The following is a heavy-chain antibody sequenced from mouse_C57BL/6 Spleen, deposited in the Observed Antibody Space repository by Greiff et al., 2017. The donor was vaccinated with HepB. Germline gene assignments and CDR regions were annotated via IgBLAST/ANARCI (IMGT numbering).Heavy chain of an antibody. J-gene: IGHJ3*01. V-gene: IGHV14-3*01. Sequence: EVKVVESVAELVRPGASVKLSCTASGFNIKNTYMHWVKQRPEQGLEWIGRIDPANGNTKYAPKFQGKATITADTSSNTAYLQLSSLTSGDTAIYYCARSHYYGSSWFAYWGQGTLVTVSA. CDR1: GFNIKNTY. CDR3: ARSHYYGSSWFAY. D-gene: IGHD1-1*01. CDR2: IDPANGNT.